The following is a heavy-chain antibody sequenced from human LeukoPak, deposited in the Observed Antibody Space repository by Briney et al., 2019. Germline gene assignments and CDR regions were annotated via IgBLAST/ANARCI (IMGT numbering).Heavy chain of an antibody. CDR1: GFTFSSYA. J-gene: IGHJ4*02. CDR2: ISGSGGST. D-gene: IGHD5-12*01. Sequence: GRSLRLSCAASGFTFSSYAMSWVREAPGKGLEWVSAISGSGGSTYYADSVKGRFTISRDNSKNTLYLQMNSLRAEDTAVYYCAKGEGATPPFAYWGQGTRVTVSS. V-gene: IGHV3-23*01. CDR3: AKGEGATPPFAY.